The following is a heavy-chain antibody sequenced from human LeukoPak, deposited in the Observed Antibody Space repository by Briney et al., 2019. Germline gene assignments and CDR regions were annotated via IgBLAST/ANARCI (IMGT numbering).Heavy chain of an antibody. V-gene: IGHV3-21*04. J-gene: IGHJ4*02. Sequence: GGSLRLSCAASGFTFSSYSMNWVRQAPGKGLEWVSSISSSSSYIYYADSVKGRFTISRDNAKKSLYLQMNSLRAEDTALYYCARDSIDYYDSSGYHEPFDYWGQGTLVTVSS. D-gene: IGHD3-22*01. CDR3: ARDSIDYYDSSGYHEPFDY. CDR1: GFTFSSYS. CDR2: ISSSSSYI.